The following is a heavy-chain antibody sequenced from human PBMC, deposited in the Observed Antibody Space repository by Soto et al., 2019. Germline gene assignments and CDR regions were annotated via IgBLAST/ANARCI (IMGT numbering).Heavy chain of an antibody. D-gene: IGHD1-1*01. J-gene: IGHJ4*02. CDR1: GFTFSSYA. CDR3: ARDRDNWNDLHYYFDY. V-gene: IGHV3-64*01. Sequence: GGSLRLSCAASGFTFSSYAMHWVRQAPGKGLEYVSAISSNGGSTYYANSVKGRFTISRDNSKNTLYLQMGSLRAEDMAVYYCARDRDNWNDLHYYFDYWGQGTLVTVSS. CDR2: ISSNGGST.